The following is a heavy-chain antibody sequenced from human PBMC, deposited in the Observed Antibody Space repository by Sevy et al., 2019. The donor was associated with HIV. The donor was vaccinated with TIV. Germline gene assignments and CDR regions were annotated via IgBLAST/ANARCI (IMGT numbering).Heavy chain of an antibody. D-gene: IGHD3-22*01. V-gene: IGHV4-59*01. CDR2: IYYSGST. J-gene: IGHJ4*02. CDR3: ARVTPTEYGSSGDSFDY. CDR1: GGSISSYY. Sequence: SETLSLTCTVSGGSISSYYWSWIRQPPGKGLEWIGYIYYSGSTNYNPSLKIRVTISVDTTKNQFSLKLISVTAADTAVYYCARVTPTEYGSSGDSFDYWGQGTLVTVSS.